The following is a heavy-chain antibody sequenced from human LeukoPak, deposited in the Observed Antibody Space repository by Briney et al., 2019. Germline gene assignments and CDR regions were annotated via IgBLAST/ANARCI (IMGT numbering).Heavy chain of an antibody. Sequence: ASVTVSCKASGYTFTSYDINWVRQATGQGLEWMGWMNPNSGNTGYAQKFQGRVTMTRNTSISTAYMELSSLRSEDTAVYYCARAYYYDSSGYSPFDYWGQGTLSPSPQ. CDR1: GYTFTSYD. J-gene: IGHJ4*02. V-gene: IGHV1-8*01. CDR3: ARAYYYDSSGYSPFDY. CDR2: MNPNSGNT. D-gene: IGHD3-22*01.